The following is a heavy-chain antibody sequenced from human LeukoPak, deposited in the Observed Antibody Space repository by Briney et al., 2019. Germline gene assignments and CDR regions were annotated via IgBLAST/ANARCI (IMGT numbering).Heavy chain of an antibody. CDR1: GGSISSSHYY. CDR3: ARQSSDYYYYYIDV. J-gene: IGHJ6*03. V-gene: IGHV4-39*01. CDR2: IYYSGTT. Sequence: SKTLSLTCTVSGGSISSSHYYWGWIRQSPGKGLEWIGSIYYSGTTYYNPSLESRVTISDDTSKNRFSLILTSLTAADTAVYYCARQSSDYYYYYIDVWGEGTTVIVSS.